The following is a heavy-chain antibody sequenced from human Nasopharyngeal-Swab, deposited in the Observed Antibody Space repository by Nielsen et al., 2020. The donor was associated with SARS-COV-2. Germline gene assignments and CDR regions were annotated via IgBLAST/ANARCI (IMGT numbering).Heavy chain of an antibody. Sequence: GGSLRLSCAASGFTFSSYWMTWVRQAPGKGLEWVANIKHDGSAKYYADSVKGRFTISRDNAKSSLHLQMNSLRAEDTAVYYCARHYDFWSGYYNSHFYGMDVWGQGTTVTDSS. CDR2: IKHDGSAK. CDR3: ARHYDFWSGYYNSHFYGMDV. CDR1: GFTFSSYW. V-gene: IGHV3-7*01. J-gene: IGHJ6*02. D-gene: IGHD3-3*01.